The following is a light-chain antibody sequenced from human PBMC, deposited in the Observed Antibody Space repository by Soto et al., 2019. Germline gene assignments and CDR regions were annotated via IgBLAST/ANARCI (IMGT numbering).Light chain of an antibody. Sequence: EILLTQSPGTLSLSPGERATLSCRASQSINNNYLAWYQQKRGQAPRLLIYGASSRATGIPDRFSGSGSGTDFTLTIRRLEHEDFAVYYGQQDGGSPRTFGQGTKVEIK. CDR1: QSINNNY. V-gene: IGKV3-20*01. CDR2: GAS. CDR3: QQDGGSPRT. J-gene: IGKJ1*01.